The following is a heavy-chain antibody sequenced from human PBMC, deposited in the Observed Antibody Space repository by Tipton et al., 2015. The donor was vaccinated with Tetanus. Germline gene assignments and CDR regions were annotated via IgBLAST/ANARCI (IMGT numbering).Heavy chain of an antibody. CDR2: MNPNSGNT. J-gene: IGHJ6*02. V-gene: IGHV1-8*01. CDR1: GYTFTSYD. CDR3: ARGGRSSPYYYGMDV. D-gene: IGHD1-26*01. Sequence: QSGPEVKKPGASVKVSCKASGYTFTSYDINWVRQATGQGLEWMGWMNPNSGNTGYAQKFQGRVTMTRNTSISTAYMELSSLRSGDTAVDYWARGGRSSPYYYGMDVWGQGTTVTVSS.